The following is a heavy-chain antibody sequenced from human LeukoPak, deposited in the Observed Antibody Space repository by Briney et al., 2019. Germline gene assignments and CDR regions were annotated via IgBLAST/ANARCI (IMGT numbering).Heavy chain of an antibody. CDR2: IYTSGSS. CDR3: ATYSSVSDAFAI. Sequence: SETLSLTRTVSGGSISSYYWSWIRQPAGKGLEWIGRIYTSGSSNYNPSLKSRVTMSIDTSKNQFSLKLSSVAAADTAFYYCATYSSVSDAFAIWGQGTMVTVSS. V-gene: IGHV4-4*07. D-gene: IGHD6-19*01. J-gene: IGHJ3*02. CDR1: GGSISSYY.